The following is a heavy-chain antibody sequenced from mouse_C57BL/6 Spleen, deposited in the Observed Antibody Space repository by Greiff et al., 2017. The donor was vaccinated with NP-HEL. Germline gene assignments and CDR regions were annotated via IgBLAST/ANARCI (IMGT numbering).Heavy chain of an antibody. V-gene: IGHV1-55*01. Sequence: QVQLQQPGAELVKPGASVKMSCKASGYTFTSYWITWVKQRPGQGLEWIGDIYPGSGSTNYNEKFKSKATLTVDTSSSTAYMQLSSLTSEDSAVYYCARSTTTVVATSYYAMDYWGQGTSVTVSS. CDR2: IYPGSGST. J-gene: IGHJ4*01. CDR3: ARSTTTVVATSYYAMDY. D-gene: IGHD1-1*01. CDR1: GYTFTSYW.